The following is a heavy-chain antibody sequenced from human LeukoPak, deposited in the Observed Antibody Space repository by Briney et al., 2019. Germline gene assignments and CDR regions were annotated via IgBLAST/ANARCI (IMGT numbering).Heavy chain of an antibody. CDR1: GGSISSYY. CDR2: IYYSGST. CDR3: ARDLFPDY. D-gene: IGHD2-21*01. Sequence: PSETLSLTCTVSGGSISSYYWGWIRQPPGKGLEWIGYIYYSGSTTYNPSLKSRVTISIDRSKNQFSLKLNSVTAADTAVYYCARDLFPDYWGQGTLVTVSS. J-gene: IGHJ4*02. V-gene: IGHV4-59*01.